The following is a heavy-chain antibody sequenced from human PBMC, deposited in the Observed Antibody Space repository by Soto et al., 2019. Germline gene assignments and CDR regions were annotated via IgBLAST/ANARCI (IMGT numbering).Heavy chain of an antibody. Sequence: LRLSCAPSGFTVKGNYVGWARQASGKEVEWVSIIFSGGMTYYADSVKGRFTISKDISKNTLSLQMNSLRADDTAVYFCAGASNFNYAFEYWGLGTPVTVSS. CDR1: GFTVKGNY. V-gene: IGHV3-53*01. CDR3: AGASNFNYAFEY. J-gene: IGHJ4*02. D-gene: IGHD1-7*01. CDR2: IFSGGMT.